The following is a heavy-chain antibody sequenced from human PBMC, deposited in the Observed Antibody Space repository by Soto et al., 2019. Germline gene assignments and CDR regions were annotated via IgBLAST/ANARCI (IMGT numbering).Heavy chain of an antibody. CDR1: GGSISSSSYY. V-gene: IGHV4-39*01. D-gene: IGHD1-1*01. J-gene: IGHJ5*02. Sequence: SSETLSLTCTVSGGSISSSSYYWGWIRQPPGKGLEWIGNIYYSGSTYYNPSLKSRVTISVDTSKNQFSLQLTSVTAADTAVYYCARMPTNSGFDPWGQGTLVTVSS. CDR2: IYYSGST. CDR3: ARMPTNSGFDP.